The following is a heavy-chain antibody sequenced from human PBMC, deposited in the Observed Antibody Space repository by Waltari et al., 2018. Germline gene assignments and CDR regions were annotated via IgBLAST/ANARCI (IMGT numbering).Heavy chain of an antibody. V-gene: IGHV4-38-2*01. J-gene: IGHJ4*02. CDR1: GYSISSGYY. D-gene: IGHD6-19*01. CDR2: IYHSGST. CDR3: ARCHSSGWCHFDY. Sequence: QVQLQESGPGLVKPSETLSLTCAVSGYSISSGYYWGWIRQPPGKGLEWIGSIYHSGSTYYNPALKSRVTISGDTAKNQVSLTLSSVTAADTAVYYWARCHSSGWCHFDYWGQGTLVTVSS.